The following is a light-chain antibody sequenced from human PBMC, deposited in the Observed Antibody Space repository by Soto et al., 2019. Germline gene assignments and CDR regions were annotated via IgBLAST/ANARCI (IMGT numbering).Light chain of an antibody. CDR1: QSVTNKY. CDR3: XXXXXSPXYT. Sequence: EVVLTQSPGTLSLSPGERATLSCRASQSVTNKYLAWYQQKPGQAPRLLIFGSSDRATGIPDRFSGSGSGTDFTLTISRLEPEDXXVXXXXXXXXSPXYTFGQGTKLEI. V-gene: IGKV3-20*01. J-gene: IGKJ2*01. CDR2: GSS.